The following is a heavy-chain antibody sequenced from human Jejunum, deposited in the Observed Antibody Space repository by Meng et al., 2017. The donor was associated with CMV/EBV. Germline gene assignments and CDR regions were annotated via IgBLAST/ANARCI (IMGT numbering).Heavy chain of an antibody. J-gene: IGHJ6*02. D-gene: IGHD3-3*01. V-gene: IGHV1-18*01. CDR1: YG. Sequence: YGISWVRQAPGQGLEWMGWISGYNGDTNYLQKFQGRVTLSTDKFTSTAYMELRSLTSDDTAVYFCARRGIFGADNDPRYFYGLDVWGQGTMVTVSS. CDR3: ARRGIFGADNDPRYFYGLDV. CDR2: ISGYNGDT.